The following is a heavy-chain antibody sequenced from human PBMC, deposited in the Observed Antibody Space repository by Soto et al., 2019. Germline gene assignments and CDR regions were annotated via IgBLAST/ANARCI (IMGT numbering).Heavy chain of an antibody. V-gene: IGHV3-33*06. CDR2: IWHDGSNT. CDR1: GFTFSSYG. D-gene: IGHD1-26*01. CDR3: AKDEWEIIRYAMDV. Sequence: QVQLVESGGGVVQPGRSLRLSCAASGFTFSSYGMHWVRQAPGKGLEWVAVIWHDGSNTYYADSVKGRFTISRDNSKNTLCLQMNSLRAEDTAVYYCAKDEWEIIRYAMDVWGRGTTVTVSS. J-gene: IGHJ6*02.